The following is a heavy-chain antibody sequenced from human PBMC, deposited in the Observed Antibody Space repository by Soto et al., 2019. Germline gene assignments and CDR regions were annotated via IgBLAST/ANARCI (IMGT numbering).Heavy chain of an antibody. Sequence: QVQLVQSGAEVQKPGSSVKVSCKASGGTFSSYAISWVRQAPGQGLEWMGGIIPIFGTANYAQKFQGRVTITADESTSTAYMELSSLRSEDTAVYYCARSRLLLGVLIIRIHYYYYCGMDVWGQGTKVTVSS. D-gene: IGHD3-3*01. CDR1: GGTFSSYA. J-gene: IGHJ6*02. V-gene: IGHV1-69*01. CDR2: IIPIFGTA. CDR3: ARSRLLLGVLIIRIHYYYYCGMDV.